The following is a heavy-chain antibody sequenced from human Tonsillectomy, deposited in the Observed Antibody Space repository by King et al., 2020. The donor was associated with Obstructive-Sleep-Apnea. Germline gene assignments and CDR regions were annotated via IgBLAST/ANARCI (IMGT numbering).Heavy chain of an antibody. V-gene: IGHV4-39*01. D-gene: IGHD2-2*01. CDR3: ASPGYCTTTTCYAHFQH. Sequence: QLQESGPGLVKPSETLSITCTASGGSISISCYYRGWIRHPPGKGLEWIGTIHYTVTTYYNPSLKSRVTVSVDTPTNQLSPQLRSMTAADTAMYYCASPGYCTTTTCYAHFQHWGQGTLVTVSS. J-gene: IGHJ1*01. CDR1: GGSISISCYY. CDR2: IHYTVTT.